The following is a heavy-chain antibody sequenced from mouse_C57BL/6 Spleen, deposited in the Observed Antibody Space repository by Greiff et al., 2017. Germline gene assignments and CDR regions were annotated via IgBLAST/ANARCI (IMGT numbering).Heavy chain of an antibody. Sequence: VHLVESGPGLVQPSQSLSITCTVSGFSLTSYGVHWVRQSPGKGLEWLGVIWSGGSTDYNAAFISRLSISKDNSKSQVFFKMNSLQADDTAIYYCARNIDYGLDYYAMDYWGQGTSVTVSS. CDR1: GFSLTSYG. CDR3: ARNIDYGLDYYAMDY. D-gene: IGHD1-1*01. CDR2: IWSGGST. J-gene: IGHJ4*01. V-gene: IGHV2-2*01.